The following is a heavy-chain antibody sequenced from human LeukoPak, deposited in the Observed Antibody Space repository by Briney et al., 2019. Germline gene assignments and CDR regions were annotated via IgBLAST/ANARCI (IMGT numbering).Heavy chain of an antibody. V-gene: IGHV3-21*01. J-gene: IGHJ4*02. Sequence: TGGSLRLSCAASGFTFSSYSMNWVRQAPGKGLEWVSSINRTGSYIYYADSLKGRFTISRDNAKNSLYLQMNSQRAEDTAVYYCARNYDLGTYPIDYWGQGTLVTVSS. CDR3: ARNYDLGTYPIDY. D-gene: IGHD3-10*01. CDR2: INRTGSYI. CDR1: GFTFSSYS.